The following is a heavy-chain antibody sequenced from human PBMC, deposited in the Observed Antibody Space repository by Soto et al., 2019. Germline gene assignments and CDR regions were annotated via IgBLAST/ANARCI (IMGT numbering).Heavy chain of an antibody. D-gene: IGHD6-6*01. Sequence: QPGGSLRLSCAASGFTFRFYPMSWVRQAPGKGLEWVSTISGSGGSTFYADSVKGRFTISRDNSKNTVYLQMNTLRAEDTAIYYCAKEGRAARRGMDVWGQGTTVTVSS. J-gene: IGHJ6*02. V-gene: IGHV3-23*01. CDR1: GFTFRFYP. CDR2: ISGSGGST. CDR3: AKEGRAARRGMDV.